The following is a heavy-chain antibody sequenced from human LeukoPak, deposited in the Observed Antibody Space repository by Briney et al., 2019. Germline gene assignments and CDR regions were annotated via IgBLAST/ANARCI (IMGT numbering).Heavy chain of an antibody. CDR1: GYTFTGYY. CDR3: ARYLAYSSGWSYTDWFDP. CDR2: INPNSGGT. D-gene: IGHD6-19*01. Sequence: ASLKVSCKASGYTFTGYYMHWVRQAPGQRLEWMGWINPNSGGTNYAQKFQGRVTMTRDTSISTAYTELSRLRSDDTAVYYCARYLAYSSGWSYTDWFDPWGQGTLVTVSS. V-gene: IGHV1-2*02. J-gene: IGHJ5*02.